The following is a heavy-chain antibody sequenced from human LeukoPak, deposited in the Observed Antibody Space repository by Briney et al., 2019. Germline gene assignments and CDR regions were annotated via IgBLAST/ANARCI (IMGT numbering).Heavy chain of an antibody. CDR2: IYYSGST. D-gene: IGHD3-9*01. CDR1: GGSISSYY. Sequence: SETLSLTCTVSGGSISSYYWSWIRQPPGKGLEWIGYIYYSGSTNYNPSLKSRVTISVDTSKNQFSLKLSSVTAADTAVYYCARVGDILTGSYYFDYWGQGTLVTVPS. J-gene: IGHJ4*02. V-gene: IGHV4-59*01. CDR3: ARVGDILTGSYYFDY.